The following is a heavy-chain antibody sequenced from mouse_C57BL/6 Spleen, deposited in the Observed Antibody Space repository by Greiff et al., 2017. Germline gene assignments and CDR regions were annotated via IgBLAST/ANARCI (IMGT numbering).Heavy chain of an antibody. Sequence: VQRVESGAELMKPGASVKLSCKATGYTFTGYWLEWVKQRPGHGLEWIGEILPGSGSTNYNEKFKGKATFTADTSSNTAYMQLSSLKTEDSDIYYCARADDYDGDWFAYWGQGTLVTVSA. J-gene: IGHJ3*01. CDR2: ILPGSGST. D-gene: IGHD2-4*01. V-gene: IGHV1-9*01. CDR3: ARADDYDGDWFAY. CDR1: GYTFTGYW.